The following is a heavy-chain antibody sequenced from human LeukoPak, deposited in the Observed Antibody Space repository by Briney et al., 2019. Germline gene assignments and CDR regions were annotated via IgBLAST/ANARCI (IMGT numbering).Heavy chain of an antibody. CDR3: ARRRGSSSFYILYYFDY. CDR1: GGSFSGYY. Sequence: SETLSLTCAVYGGSFSGYYWSWIRQPPGKGLEWIGEINHSGSTNYNPSLKSRVTISVDTSKNQFSLKLSSVTAADTAVYYCARRRGSSSFYILYYFDYWGQGTLVTVSS. CDR2: INHSGST. J-gene: IGHJ4*02. V-gene: IGHV4-34*01. D-gene: IGHD6-6*01.